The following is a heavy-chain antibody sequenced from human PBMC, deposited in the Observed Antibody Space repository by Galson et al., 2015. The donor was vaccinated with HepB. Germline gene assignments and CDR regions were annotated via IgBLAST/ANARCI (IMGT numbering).Heavy chain of an antibody. CDR3: ASGPDHGDY. CDR1: GFTFSSYW. J-gene: IGHJ4*02. D-gene: IGHD1-14*01. Sequence: SLRLSCAASGFTFSSYWMSWVRQAPGKGLDWVANIKYDASEKYHADSVRGRFTISRDNAKNSLYLQMNSLRGEDTAVYYCASGPDHGDYWGQGTLVTVSS. CDR2: IKYDASEK. V-gene: IGHV3-7*03.